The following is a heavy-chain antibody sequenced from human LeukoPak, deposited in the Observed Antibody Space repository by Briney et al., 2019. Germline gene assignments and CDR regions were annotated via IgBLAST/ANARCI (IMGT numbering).Heavy chain of an antibody. Sequence: MSSETLSLTCTVSGGSISSYYWSWIRQPPGKGLEWIGYIYYSGSTNYNPSLKSRVTISVDTSKNQFSLKLSSVTAADTAVYYCARHYPRYYDSSVYFDYWGQGTLVTVSS. V-gene: IGHV4-59*08. CDR3: ARHYPRYYDSSVYFDY. D-gene: IGHD3-22*01. J-gene: IGHJ4*02. CDR1: GGSISSYY. CDR2: IYYSGST.